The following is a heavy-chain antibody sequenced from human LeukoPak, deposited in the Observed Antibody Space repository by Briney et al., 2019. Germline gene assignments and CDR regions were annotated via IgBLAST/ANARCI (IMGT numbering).Heavy chain of an antibody. D-gene: IGHD2-21*01. CDR1: GFPFSSYW. J-gene: IGHJ5*02. V-gene: IGHV3-74*01. CDR2: INSDGSAT. CDR3: AKVPIGHNNWFDP. Sequence: GGSLRLSCAASGFPFSSYWMHWVRQVPGKGLLWVSRINSDGSATIYADSVRGRFTISRDNAKNALYLQMSGLRAEDTAMYYCAKVPIGHNNWFDPWGQGTLVSVSS.